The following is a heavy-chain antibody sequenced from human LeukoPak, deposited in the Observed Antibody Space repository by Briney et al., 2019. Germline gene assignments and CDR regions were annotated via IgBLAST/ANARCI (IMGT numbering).Heavy chain of an antibody. V-gene: IGHV1-2*02. CDR1: GYTFTGYY. Sequence: ASVKVSCKASGYTFTGYYMHWVRQAPGQGLEWMGWINPNSGGTNYAQKFQGRVTMTRDTSISTAYLELSRLRSDDTAVYYCARDCGSFFNWFDPWGQGTLVTVSS. CDR2: INPNSGGT. J-gene: IGHJ5*02. CDR3: ARDCGSFFNWFDP. D-gene: IGHD2-15*01.